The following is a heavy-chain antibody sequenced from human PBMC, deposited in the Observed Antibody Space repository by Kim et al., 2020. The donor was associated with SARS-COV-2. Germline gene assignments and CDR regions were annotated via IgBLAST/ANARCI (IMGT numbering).Heavy chain of an antibody. CDR2: IYTSGST. Sequence: SETLSLTCTVSGGSISSGSYYWSWIRQPAGKGLEWIGRIYTSGSTNYNPSLKSRVTISVDTSKNQFSLKLSSVTAADTAVYYCARIASGWYFDLWGRGTLVTVSS. CDR1: GGSISSGSYY. CDR3: ARIASGWYFDL. D-gene: IGHD2-21*01. V-gene: IGHV4-61*02. J-gene: IGHJ2*01.